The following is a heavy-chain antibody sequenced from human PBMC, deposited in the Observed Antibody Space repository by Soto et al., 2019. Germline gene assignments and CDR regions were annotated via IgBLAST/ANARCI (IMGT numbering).Heavy chain of an antibody. CDR2: IHNDGSTT. V-gene: IGHV3-74*01. J-gene: IGHJ4*01. D-gene: IGHD1-7*01. CDR3: ARDNWNSY. Sequence: GSLRLSCAASGFTFSSYWMHWVRQAPGKGLMWVSRIHNDGSTTRYADSVKGRFTISRDNAKNTLYLQMSSLRVEDTAVYYCARDNWNSYWGQGTLVTASS. CDR1: GFTFSSYW.